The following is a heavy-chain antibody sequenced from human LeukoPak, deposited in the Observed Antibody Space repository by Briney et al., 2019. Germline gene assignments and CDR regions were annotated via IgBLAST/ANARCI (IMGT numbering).Heavy chain of an antibody. J-gene: IGHJ5*02. CDR3: ARGFPTNYDYVWGSYRYTVSWFDP. V-gene: IGHV4-59*12. D-gene: IGHD3-16*02. CDR1: GGSISSYY. CDR2: IYYSGST. Sequence: SETLSLTCTVSGGSISSYYWSWIRQPPGKGLEWIGYIYYSGSTNYNPSLKSRVTISVDTSKNQFSLKLSSVTAADTAVYYCARGFPTNYDYVWGSYRYTVSWFDPWGQGTLVTVSS.